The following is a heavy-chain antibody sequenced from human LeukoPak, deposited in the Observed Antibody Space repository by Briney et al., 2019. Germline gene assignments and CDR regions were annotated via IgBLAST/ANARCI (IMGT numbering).Heavy chain of an antibody. J-gene: IGHJ4*02. V-gene: IGHV2-5*02. CDR3: AHRGGLSTWALYGIDS. D-gene: IGHD6-13*01. Sequence: SGPTLVKPTQPLTLTCTFSGFSLSTSGVSVSWIRQPPGKALEWLALIYWDDDKEYSPSLKSTLTITKDTSKNQVILTKTNMDPVDTSTYFSAHRGGLSTWALYGIDSWGQGTLVTVSS. CDR2: IYWDDDK. CDR1: GFSLSTSGVS.